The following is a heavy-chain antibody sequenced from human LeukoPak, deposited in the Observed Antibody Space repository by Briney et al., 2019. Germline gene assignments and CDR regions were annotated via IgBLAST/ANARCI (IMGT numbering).Heavy chain of an antibody. CDR2: ITKSGDST. CDR3: TKDYCGKFCSAV. J-gene: IGHJ6*02. D-gene: IGHD3-9*01. CDR1: GLTFRGYG. Sequence: PGGSLRLSCEVSGLTFRGYGMNWVRQAPGKGLEWVSTITKSGDSTYYVDSVKGRFTISRDNSKNTLYLQMNSLRAEDTAKYYCTKDYCGKFCSAVWGQGTTVTVSS. V-gene: IGHV3-23*01.